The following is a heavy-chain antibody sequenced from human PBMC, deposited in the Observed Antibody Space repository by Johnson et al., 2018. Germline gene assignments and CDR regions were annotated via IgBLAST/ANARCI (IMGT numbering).Heavy chain of an antibody. V-gene: IGHV3-30*18. Sequence: QVQLQESGGGVVQPGRSLRLSCAASGFTFSSYGMHWVRQAPGKGLEWVAVISYDGSNKYYADSVKGRFTISRDNSKNTLYLQMNSLKTEDTAVYYCAKDGRLLRYFEWAFIFQHWGQGTLVTVSS. CDR2: ISYDGSNK. CDR1: GFTFSSYG. CDR3: AKDGRLLRYFEWAFIFQH. D-gene: IGHD3-9*01. J-gene: IGHJ1*01.